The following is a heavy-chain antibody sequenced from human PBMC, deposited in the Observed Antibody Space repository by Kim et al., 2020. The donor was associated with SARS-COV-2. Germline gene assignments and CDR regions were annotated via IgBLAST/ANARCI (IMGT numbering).Heavy chain of an antibody. V-gene: IGHV1-46*01. J-gene: IGHJ4*02. Sequence: PSGGSTGYAQKFQGRVTMTRDTSTSTVYMELGSLRSEDTAVYYCAREGGYWGQGTLVTVSS. CDR3: AREGGY. CDR2: PSGGST.